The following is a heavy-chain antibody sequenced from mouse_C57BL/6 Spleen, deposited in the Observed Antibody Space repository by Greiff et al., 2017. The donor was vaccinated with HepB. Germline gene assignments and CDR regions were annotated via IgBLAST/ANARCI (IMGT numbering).Heavy chain of an antibody. CDR1: GFNIKDYY. CDR3: TKVLPGSSYYYAMDY. Sequence: EVQLQQSGAELVRPGASVKLSCTASGFNIKDYYMHWVKQRPEQGLEWIGRIDPEDGDTEYAPKFQGKATMTADTASNTAYLQLSSLTSEDTAVYYCTKVLPGSSYYYAMDYWGQGTSVTVSS. D-gene: IGHD1-1*01. V-gene: IGHV14-1*01. CDR2: IDPEDGDT. J-gene: IGHJ4*01.